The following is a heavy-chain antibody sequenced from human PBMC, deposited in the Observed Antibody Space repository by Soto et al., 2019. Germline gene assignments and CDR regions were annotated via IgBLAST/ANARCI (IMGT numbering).Heavy chain of an antibody. CDR2: INPNSGGT. CDR3: ARGPTVIVVVPAATLDP. Sequence: QVQLVQSGAEVKKPGASVKVSCKASGYTFTGYYMHWVRQAPGQGLEWMGWINPNSGGTNYAQKFQGWVTMTRDTSISTAYMELSRLRSDDTAVYYCARGPTVIVVVPAATLDPWGQGTLVTVSS. CDR1: GYTFTGYY. D-gene: IGHD2-2*01. V-gene: IGHV1-2*04. J-gene: IGHJ5*02.